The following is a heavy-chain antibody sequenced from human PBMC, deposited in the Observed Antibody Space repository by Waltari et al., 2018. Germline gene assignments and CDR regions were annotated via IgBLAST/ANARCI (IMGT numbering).Heavy chain of an antibody. V-gene: IGHV1-69*04. CDR3: ARGSDYYYYYYGMDV. CDR1: GGTFSSYA. Sequence: QVQLVQSGAEVKKPGSSVKVSCKASGGTFSSYAISWVRQAPGQGLEWMGRIIPILGIANYAQKFQGRVTITADKSTSTAYMELSSLRSEDTAVYYCARGSDYYYYYYGMDVWGQGTTVTVSS. CDR2: IIPILGIA. J-gene: IGHJ6*02.